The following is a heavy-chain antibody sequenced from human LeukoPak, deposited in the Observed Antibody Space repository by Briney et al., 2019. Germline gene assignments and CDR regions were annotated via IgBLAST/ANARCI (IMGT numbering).Heavy chain of an antibody. J-gene: IGHJ4*02. CDR3: AKDHGSGSYTDY. D-gene: IGHD3-10*01. CDR2: ISGSGGST. CDR1: GYTFSSYA. Sequence: GGSLRLSCAASGYTFSSYAMSWVRQAPGKGLEWVSAISGSGGSTYYADSVKGRFTISRANCKNTLYLQMNSLRAEDTAVYYCAKDHGSGSYTDYWGQGTLVTVSS. V-gene: IGHV3-23*01.